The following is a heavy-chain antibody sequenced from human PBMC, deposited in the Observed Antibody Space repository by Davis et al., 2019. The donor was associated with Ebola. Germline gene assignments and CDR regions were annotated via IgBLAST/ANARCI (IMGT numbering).Heavy chain of an antibody. Sequence: GSLRLSCAASGFTFSNYAMHWVRQAPAKGLEWVSCIRYDGSNEYYADSVKGRFTISRDNSKNTLYLQMNSLRAEDTAVYYCAKTPPYTSGWYGSFDNWGQGTLVTVSS. CDR3: AKTPPYTSGWYGSFDN. CDR1: GFTFSNYA. V-gene: IGHV3-30*02. D-gene: IGHD6-19*01. J-gene: IGHJ4*02. CDR2: IRYDGSNE.